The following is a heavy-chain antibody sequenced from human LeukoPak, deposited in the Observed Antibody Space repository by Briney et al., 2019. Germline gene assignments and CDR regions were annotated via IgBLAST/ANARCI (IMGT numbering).Heavy chain of an antibody. J-gene: IGHJ4*02. V-gene: IGHV1-18*01. D-gene: IGHD2-21*02. CDR2: ISANNGNT. Sequence: GASVKVSCKPSGYTFSNYGFSWVRQAPGQGLEWMGWISANNGNTNYAQKFQGRVTMTTDTSTSTAYMELRSLRSDDTAIYYCARDGDWARSSDYWGQGTLVTVSS. CDR3: ARDGDWARSSDY. CDR1: GYTFSNYG.